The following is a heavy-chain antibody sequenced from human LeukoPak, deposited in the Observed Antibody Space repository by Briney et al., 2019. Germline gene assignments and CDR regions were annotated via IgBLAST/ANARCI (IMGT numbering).Heavy chain of an antibody. CDR3: ARISSIYGSGSTY. CDR1: GGSFSGYY. D-gene: IGHD3-10*01. J-gene: IGHJ4*02. CDR2: INHSGST. V-gene: IGHV4-34*01. Sequence: KSSETLSLTCAVYGGSFSGYYWSWIRQPPGKGLEWIGEINHSGSTYYNPSLKSRVTISVDTSKNQFSLKLSSVTAADTAVYYCARISSIYGSGSTYWGQGTLVTVSS.